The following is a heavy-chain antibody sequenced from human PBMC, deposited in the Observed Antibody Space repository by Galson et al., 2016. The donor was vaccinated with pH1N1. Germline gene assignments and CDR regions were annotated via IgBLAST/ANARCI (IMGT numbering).Heavy chain of an antibody. CDR3: AGHRMWLTFPDY. CDR2: VHYTGAA. Sequence: SETLSLTCTVSGGSISSNHNWGWIRQPPGKGLEWVGSVHYTGAAYYNPSLRSRVTISLDTSKNQFYLRMTSVTAADTAVYYCAGHRMWLTFPDYWGRGTLATVSS. CDR1: GGSISSNHN. D-gene: IGHD6-19*01. J-gene: IGHJ4*02. V-gene: IGHV4-39*01.